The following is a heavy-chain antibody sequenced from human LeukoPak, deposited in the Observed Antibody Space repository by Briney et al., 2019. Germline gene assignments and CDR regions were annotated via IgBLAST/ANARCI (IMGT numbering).Heavy chain of an antibody. CDR1: GFTFSSYA. CDR3: AKVGTRYCAGNPCCPPSRFDY. V-gene: IGHV3-23*01. Sequence: GGSLSLSCAASGFTFSSYAMSWVRQAPGKGLEWVSAVSGSGGSTYYADSVKGRFTISRDNSKNTLYLQMNSLRAEDTALYYRAKVGTRYCAGNPCCPPSRFDYWGQGTLVTVSS. J-gene: IGHJ4*02. D-gene: IGHD2-8*02. CDR2: VSGSGGST.